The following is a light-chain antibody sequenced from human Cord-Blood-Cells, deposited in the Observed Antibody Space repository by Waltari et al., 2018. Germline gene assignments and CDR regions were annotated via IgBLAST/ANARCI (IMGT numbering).Light chain of an antibody. CDR3: AAWDDSLSGVV. J-gene: IGLJ2*01. CDR2: RNN. Sequence: QSVLTQPPSVSGTPGQRVTISCSGSSSNIGSNYVYWYQQLPGTAPKLLIYRNNHQPSGVPDRFSGSKSGTSGSLAISGVRAEDDADYYCAAWDDSLSGVVFGGGTKLTVL. V-gene: IGLV1-47*01. CDR1: SSNIGSNY.